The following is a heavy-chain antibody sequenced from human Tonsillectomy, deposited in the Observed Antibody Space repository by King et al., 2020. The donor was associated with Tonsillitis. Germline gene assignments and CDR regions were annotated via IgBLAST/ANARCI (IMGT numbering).Heavy chain of an antibody. J-gene: IGHJ4*02. CDR3: ARGYCSGGSCSSFDY. CDR1: GGSISSYY. D-gene: IGHD2-15*01. V-gene: IGHV4-59*01. Sequence: VQLQESGPGLVKPSETLSLTYTVSGGSISSYYWSWIRQPPGKGLEWIGYIYYSGSTNYNPSLKSRVTISVDTSKNQFSLKLSSVTAADTAVYYCARGYCSGGSCSSFDYWGQGTLVTVSS. CDR2: IYYSGST.